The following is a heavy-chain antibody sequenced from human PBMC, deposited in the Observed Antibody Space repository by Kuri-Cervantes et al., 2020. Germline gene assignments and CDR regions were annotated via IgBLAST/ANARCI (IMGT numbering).Heavy chain of an antibody. CDR2: ISGSGGTT. J-gene: IGHJ4*02. Sequence: GGSLRLSCAASGFTFSSYAMSWVRQAPGKGLEWVSVISGSGGTTYYADSVKGRFTISRDNSKDTLYLQMNSLRADDTALYYCARDGHCTDGVCYMGPDYWGQGTLVTVSS. D-gene: IGHD2-8*01. CDR3: ARDGHCTDGVCYMGPDY. CDR1: GFTFSSYA. V-gene: IGHV3-23*01.